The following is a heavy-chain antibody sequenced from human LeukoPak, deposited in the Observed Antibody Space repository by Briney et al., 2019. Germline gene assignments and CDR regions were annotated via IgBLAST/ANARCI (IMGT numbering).Heavy chain of an antibody. D-gene: IGHD5-18*01. Sequence: GASVKVSCKASGYTFTSYGISWVRQAPGQGLESMGWISPYNGNTNYAQKFQGRVTMTTDTSTSTAYMELRSLRSDDTAVYYCARDRVGGYTYGGNWFDPWGREPWSPSPQ. CDR1: GYTFTSYG. CDR2: ISPYNGNT. V-gene: IGHV1-18*01. J-gene: IGHJ5*02. CDR3: ARDRVGGYTYGGNWFDP.